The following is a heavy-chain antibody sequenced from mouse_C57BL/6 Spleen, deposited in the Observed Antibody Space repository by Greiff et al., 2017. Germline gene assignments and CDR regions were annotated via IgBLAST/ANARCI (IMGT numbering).Heavy chain of an antibody. V-gene: IGHV2-2*01. CDR1: GFSLTSYG. D-gene: IGHD2-5*01. CDR2: IWSGGST. CDR3: ARVYSNYQAWCAY. Sequence: QVQLKESGPGLVQPSQSLSITCTVSGFSLTSYGVHWVRQSPGKGLEWLGVIWSGGSTDYTAAFISRLSISKDNSKSQVFFKMNSLQADDTAIYYWARVYSNYQAWCAYWGQGTLVTVSA. J-gene: IGHJ3*01.